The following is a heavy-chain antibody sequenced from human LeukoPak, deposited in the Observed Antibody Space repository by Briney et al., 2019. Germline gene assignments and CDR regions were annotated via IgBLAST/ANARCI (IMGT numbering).Heavy chain of an antibody. CDR1: GGSISRGGYY. CDR2: IYYSGST. J-gene: IGHJ6*02. CDR3: ARGMYYDSSGYGPYYYYYGMDV. D-gene: IGHD3-22*01. Sequence: SQTLSLTCTVSGGSISRGGYYWSWIRQHPGKGLEWIGYIYYSGSTYYNPSLKSRVTISVDTSKNQFSLKLSSVTAADTAVYYCARGMYYDSSGYGPYYYYYGMDVWGQGTTVTVSS. V-gene: IGHV4-31*03.